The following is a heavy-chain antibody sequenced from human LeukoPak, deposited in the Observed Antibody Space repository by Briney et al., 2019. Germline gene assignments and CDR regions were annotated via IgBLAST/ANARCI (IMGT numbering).Heavy chain of an antibody. D-gene: IGHD2/OR15-2a*01. J-gene: IGHJ4*02. CDR3: AKDRATQYSLDY. Sequence: GGSLRLSCVVSGFIVSDHYMSWVRQSPGTGLEWVSVLYAGGSTYYADSVKGRFTISRDNSKNTLSLQMNSLRAEDTAVYYCAKDRATQYSLDYWGQGTLVTVSS. CDR2: LYAGGST. CDR1: GFIVSDHY. V-gene: IGHV3-53*05.